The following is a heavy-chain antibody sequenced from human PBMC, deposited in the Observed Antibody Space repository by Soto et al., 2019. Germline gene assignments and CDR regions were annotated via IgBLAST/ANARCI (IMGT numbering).Heavy chain of an antibody. CDR2: IYYSGST. D-gene: IGHD2-2*01. Sequence: SETLSLTCTVSGGSISSGDYYWSWIRQPPGKGLEWIGYIYYSGSTNYNPSLKSRVTMSVDTSKNQFSLKLSSVTAADTAVYYCARACSSNSCYDVFDYWGQGTLVTVSS. J-gene: IGHJ4*02. CDR1: GGSISSGDYY. V-gene: IGHV4-61*08. CDR3: ARACSSNSCYDVFDY.